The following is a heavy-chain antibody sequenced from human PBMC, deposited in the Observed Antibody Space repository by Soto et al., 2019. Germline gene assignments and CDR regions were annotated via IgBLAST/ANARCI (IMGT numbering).Heavy chain of an antibody. CDR3: ARVRGAARPRANWFDP. CDR2: IKQDGSEK. J-gene: IGHJ5*02. D-gene: IGHD6-6*01. CDR1: GFTFSSYW. V-gene: IGHV3-7*03. Sequence: GGSLRLSCAASGFTFSSYWMSWVRQAPGKGLEWVANIKQDGSEKYYVDSVKGRFTISRDNAKNSLYLQMNSLRAEDTAVHYCARVRGAARPRANWFDPWGQGTLVTVSS.